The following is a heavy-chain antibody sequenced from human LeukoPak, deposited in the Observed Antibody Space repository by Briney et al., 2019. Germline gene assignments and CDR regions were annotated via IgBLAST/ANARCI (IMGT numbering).Heavy chain of an antibody. CDR1: GGSISSYY. D-gene: IGHD6-6*01. V-gene: IGHV4-4*07. Sequence: KPSETLSLTCTVSGGSISSYYWSWIRQPAGKGLEWIGRIYTSGSTNYNPSLKSRVTISVDTSKNQLSLRLTSMTAADTAVYYCARVDYTTSSPYLRPDSWGQGPLVTVSS. J-gene: IGHJ4*02. CDR3: ARVDYTTSSPYLRPDS. CDR2: IYTSGST.